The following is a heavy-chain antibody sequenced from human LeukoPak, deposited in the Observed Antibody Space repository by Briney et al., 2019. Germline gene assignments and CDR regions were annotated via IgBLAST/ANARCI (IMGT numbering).Heavy chain of an antibody. CDR3: AREASSSWYPAYCYYYYMDV. J-gene: IGHJ6*03. V-gene: IGHV3-20*04. CDR1: GFTFDDYG. D-gene: IGHD6-13*01. Sequence: GRSLRLSCAASGFTFDDYGMSWVRHAPGKWLEWVSGINWNGGSTGYADSVKGRFTISRDNAKNSLYLQMNSLRAEDTALYYCAREASSSWYPAYCYYYYMDVWGKGTTVTISS. CDR2: INWNGGST.